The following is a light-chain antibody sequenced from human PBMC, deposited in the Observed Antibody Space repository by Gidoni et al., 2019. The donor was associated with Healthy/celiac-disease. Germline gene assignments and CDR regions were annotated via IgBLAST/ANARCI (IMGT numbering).Light chain of an antibody. J-gene: IGLJ3*02. Sequence: PHSVSGSPGQSVTISCTGPSSDVGGYNYVSWYQQHPGKAPKLMIYDVSKRPSGVPDRFSGSKSGNTASLTISGLQAEDEADYYCCSYAGSYTWVFGGGTKLTVL. CDR1: SSDVGGYNY. CDR2: DVS. V-gene: IGLV2-11*01. CDR3: CSYAGSYTWV.